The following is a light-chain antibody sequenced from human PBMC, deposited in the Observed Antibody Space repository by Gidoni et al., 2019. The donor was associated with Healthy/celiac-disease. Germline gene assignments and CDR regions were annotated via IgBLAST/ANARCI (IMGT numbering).Light chain of an antibody. CDR3: SSYTSSSTLV. J-gene: IGLJ1*01. Sequence: QSALTHPAPVSGFPGQSITISCTGTSSAVGGYNYVSWYQQHPGKAPKLMIYDVSNRPSGVSNRFSGSKSGNTASLTISGLQAEDEADYYCSSYTSSSTLVFGTGTKVTVL. CDR1: SSAVGGYNY. CDR2: DVS. V-gene: IGLV2-14*01.